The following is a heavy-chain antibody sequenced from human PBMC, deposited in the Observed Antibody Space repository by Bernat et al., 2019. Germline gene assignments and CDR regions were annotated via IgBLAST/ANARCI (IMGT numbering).Heavy chain of an antibody. Sequence: QVQLQESGPGLVKPSETLSLTCTVSGGSIGSYYWTWIRQPPGKGLEWIGYIYYTGSPNYNPSLKSRVTISVDPSKKQASLQLSSGTAADAAVYYCARAPGITAAAHPRFDYWGQGTLVTVSS. CDR2: IYYTGSP. D-gene: IGHD6-25*01. CDR3: ARAPGITAAAHPRFDY. V-gene: IGHV4-59*01. J-gene: IGHJ4*02. CDR1: GGSIGSYY.